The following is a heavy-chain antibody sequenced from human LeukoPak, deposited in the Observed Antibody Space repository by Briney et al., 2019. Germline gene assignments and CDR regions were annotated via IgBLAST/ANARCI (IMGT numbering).Heavy chain of an antibody. CDR3: ARGTYYDYVWGSYRFDWLDP. CDR2: IIPIFGTA. Sequence: GASVKVSCKASGGTFSSYAISWVRQAPGQGLEWMGGIIPIFGTANYAQKFQGRVTITADESTSTAYMELSSLRSEDTAVYYCARGTYYDYVWGSYRFDWLDPWGQGTLVTVSS. V-gene: IGHV1-69*13. CDR1: GGTFSSYA. J-gene: IGHJ5*02. D-gene: IGHD3-16*02.